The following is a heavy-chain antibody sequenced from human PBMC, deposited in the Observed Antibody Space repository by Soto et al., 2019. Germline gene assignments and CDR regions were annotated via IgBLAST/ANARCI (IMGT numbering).Heavy chain of an antibody. D-gene: IGHD1-1*01. Sequence: QVNLVQSGAEVKKPGASVKVSCKGSGYTFTTYCITWVRQAPGQGLEWMGWISAHNGNTNYAQKLQGRVTVTRDTSTSTAYMELRSLRSDDTAVYYCARGRYGDYWGQGALVTVSS. CDR2: ISAHNGNT. CDR3: ARGRYGDY. V-gene: IGHV1-18*01. CDR1: GYTFTTYC. J-gene: IGHJ4*02.